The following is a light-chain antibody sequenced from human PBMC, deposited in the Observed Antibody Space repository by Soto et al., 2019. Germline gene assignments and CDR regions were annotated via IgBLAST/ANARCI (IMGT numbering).Light chain of an antibody. J-gene: IGKJ1*01. CDR2: AAS. Sequence: DIQMTQSPSSLSSSVGGSDTITCRASQSISTHLNWYQQKPGRAPNVLIYAASRLESGVPSRFSGGGSGTDFSLTISSVQPEDSATYYGQQTYSFPWTFGQGTKV. CDR1: QSISTH. CDR3: QQTYSFPWT. V-gene: IGKV1-39*01.